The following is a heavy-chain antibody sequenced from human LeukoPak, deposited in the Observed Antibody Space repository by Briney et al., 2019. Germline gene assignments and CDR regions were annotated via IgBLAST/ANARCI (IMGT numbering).Heavy chain of an antibody. CDR2: IHYRGST. CDR3: VRPRRSDHIVPAAERADDACDM. V-gene: IGHV4-38-2*01. CDR1: GFTFSSYV. J-gene: IGHJ3*02. D-gene: IGHD2-2*01. Sequence: GSLRLSCAASGFTFSSYVMSWIREPPGKGLEWIGSIHYRGSTNYNPSLKSRVTVSVDTSENQFSLKLSSVAAADTAVYFCVRPRRSDHIVPAAERADDACDMWGQGTMVTASS.